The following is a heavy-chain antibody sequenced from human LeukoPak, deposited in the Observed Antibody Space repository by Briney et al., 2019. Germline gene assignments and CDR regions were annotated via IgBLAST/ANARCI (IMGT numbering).Heavy chain of an antibody. CDR3: AREVWFGEPSSFDY. CDR1: GGSISSGGYY. J-gene: IGHJ4*02. D-gene: IGHD3-10*01. Sequence: SETLSLTCTVSGGSISSGGYYWSWIRQHPGKGLEWIGYIYYSGSTYYNPSLKSRVTISVDTSKNQFSLKLSSVTAADTAVYYCAREVWFGEPSSFDYWGQGTLVTVSS. V-gene: IGHV4-31*03. CDR2: IYYSGST.